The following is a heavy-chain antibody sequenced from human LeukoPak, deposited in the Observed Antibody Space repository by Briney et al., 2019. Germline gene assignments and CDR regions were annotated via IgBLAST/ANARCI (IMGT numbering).Heavy chain of an antibody. CDR1: GYTFTSYY. D-gene: IGHD3-22*01. V-gene: IGHV1-46*01. J-gene: IGHJ5*02. CDR3: ARVRFVYYDSSGPLGGWFDP. CDR2: INPSGGST. Sequence: ASVKVSCKASGYTFTSYYMHWVRQAPGQGLEWMGIINPSGGSTSYAQKFQGRVTMTRDTSTSTVYMELRSLRSDDAAVYYCARVRFVYYDSSGPLGGWFDPWGQGTLVTVSS.